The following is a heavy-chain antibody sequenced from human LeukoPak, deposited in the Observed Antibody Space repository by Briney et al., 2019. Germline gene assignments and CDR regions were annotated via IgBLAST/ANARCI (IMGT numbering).Heavy chain of an antibody. CDR1: GASISSYY. Sequence: SETLSLTCTVPGASISSYYWSWIRQPPGKGLEWIGYIDYSGSTNYTPSLKSRVTISVDTSKNQFSLKLSSVTAADTALYYCAREAWVSGDSKYRYYGIDVWGQGTTVTVSS. V-gene: IGHV4-59*01. J-gene: IGHJ6*02. D-gene: IGHD4-17*01. CDR2: IDYSGST. CDR3: AREAWVSGDSKYRYYGIDV.